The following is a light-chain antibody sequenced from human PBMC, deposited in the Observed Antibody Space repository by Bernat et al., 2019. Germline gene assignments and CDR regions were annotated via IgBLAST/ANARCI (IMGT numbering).Light chain of an antibody. CDR3: QTWGTGRV. CDR1: SGHSSYA. V-gene: IGLV4-69*01. CDR2: LNSDGSH. Sequence: QLVLTQSPSASASLGASVKLTCTLSSGHSSYAIAWHQQQPEKGPRYLMKLNSDGSHSKGDGIPDRFSGSSSGAERYLTISSLQSEDEADYYCQTWGTGRVFGGGTKLTGL. J-gene: IGLJ3*02.